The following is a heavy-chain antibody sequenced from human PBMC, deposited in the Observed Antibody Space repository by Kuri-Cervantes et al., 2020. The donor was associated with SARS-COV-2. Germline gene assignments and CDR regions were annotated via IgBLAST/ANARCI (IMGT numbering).Heavy chain of an antibody. Sequence: GGSLRLSCEASGFMISSYWMHWVRQVQEKGQVWVSRIDSSGSSTGYADSVKGRFTISRENAKNTLYLQMNSRRVEDTAVYYCAKGDFWNGYYNWYFDLWGRGTLVTVSS. J-gene: IGHJ2*01. CDR2: IDSSGSST. D-gene: IGHD3-3*01. V-gene: IGHV3-74*01. CDR1: GFMISSYW. CDR3: AKGDFWNGYYNWYFDL.